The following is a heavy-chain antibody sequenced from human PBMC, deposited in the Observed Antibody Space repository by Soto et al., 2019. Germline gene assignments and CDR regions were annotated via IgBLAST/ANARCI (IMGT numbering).Heavy chain of an antibody. CDR1: GFTFSTSA. V-gene: IGHV3-23*01. CDR3: AKGYSSGWYPDYFDY. CDR2: ISGSGAST. J-gene: IGHJ4*02. D-gene: IGHD6-13*01. Sequence: GGSLRLSCVASGFTFSTSAMSWVRQAPGEGLEWVSVISGSGASTYYADSVQGRFTISRDTSKNTLYLQMNSLRAEDTAIYYCAKGYSSGWYPDYFDYWGQGTLVTVSS.